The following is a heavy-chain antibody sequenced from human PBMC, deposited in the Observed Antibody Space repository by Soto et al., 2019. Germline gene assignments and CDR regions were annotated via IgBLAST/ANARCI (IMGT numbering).Heavy chain of an antibody. CDR2: IKSKTDGGTT. V-gene: IGHV3-15*01. D-gene: IGHD3-3*01. CDR1: GFTFSNAW. Sequence: GGSLRLSCAASGFTFSNAWMSWVRQAPGKGLEWVGSIKSKTDGGTTDYAEPVKGRFTISRDDSKNTLYLQMNSLKTEDTAVYHCTAFAVTTIFGVVITENFGMDVWGQGTKVADYS. CDR3: TAFAVTTIFGVVITENFGMDV. J-gene: IGHJ6*02.